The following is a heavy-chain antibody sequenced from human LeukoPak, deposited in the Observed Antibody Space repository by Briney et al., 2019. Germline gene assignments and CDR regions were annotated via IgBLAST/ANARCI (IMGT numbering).Heavy chain of an antibody. CDR3: ARRRGIAAAGTVRLDY. Sequence: SETLSLTCAVYGGSFSGYYWSWIRQPPGKGLEWIGEINHSGSTNYNPSLKSRVTISVDTSKNQFSLKLSSVTAADTAVYYCARRRGIAAAGTVRLDYWGQGTLVTVSS. CDR1: GGSFSGYY. D-gene: IGHD6-13*01. J-gene: IGHJ4*02. CDR2: INHSGST. V-gene: IGHV4-34*01.